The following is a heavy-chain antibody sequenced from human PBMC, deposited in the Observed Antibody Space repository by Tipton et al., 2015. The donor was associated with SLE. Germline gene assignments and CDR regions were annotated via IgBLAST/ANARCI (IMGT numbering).Heavy chain of an antibody. Sequence: TLSLTCTVSGYSITSGYYWGWIRQPPGKGLEWIGSMSQTGITYYNPTLMSRVTISGDTSKNQFFLNLDSVTAADTAVYYCTRGGIFLWGQGKLVTVSS. CDR3: TRGGIFL. CDR1: GYSITSGYY. J-gene: IGHJ4*02. D-gene: IGHD2-21*01. CDR2: MSQTGIT. V-gene: IGHV4-38-2*02.